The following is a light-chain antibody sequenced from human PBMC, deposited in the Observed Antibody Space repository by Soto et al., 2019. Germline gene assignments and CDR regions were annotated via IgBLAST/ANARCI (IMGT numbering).Light chain of an antibody. CDR3: SSYRSGGTFV. J-gene: IGLJ1*01. CDR2: VVS. CDR1: SSDVGGYNY. Sequence: QSVLTQPASVSGSPGQSIAISCTGTSSDVGGYNYVSWHQQHPGKAPKVLISVVSNRPSGVSNRFSGSKSGNTASLTISGLQAEDEADYYCSSYRSGGTFVFESGTKVTVL. V-gene: IGLV2-14*01.